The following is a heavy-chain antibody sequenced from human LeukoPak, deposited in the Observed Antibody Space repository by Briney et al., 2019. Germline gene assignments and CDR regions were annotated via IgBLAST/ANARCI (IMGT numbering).Heavy chain of an antibody. CDR3: ARAGSWYWFDP. CDR2: IYYSGST. Sequence: SETLSLTCTVSGGSISSGGYYWSWIRQHPGKGLEWIGYIYYSGSTNYNPSLKSRVTISVDTSKNQFSLKLSSVTAADTAVCYCARAGSWYWFDPWGQGTLVTVSS. V-gene: IGHV4-61*08. J-gene: IGHJ5*02. CDR1: GGSISSGGYY. D-gene: IGHD6-13*01.